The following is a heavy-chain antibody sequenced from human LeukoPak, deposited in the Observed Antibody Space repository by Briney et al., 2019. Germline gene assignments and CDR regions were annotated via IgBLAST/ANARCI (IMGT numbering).Heavy chain of an antibody. V-gene: IGHV3-48*02. CDR2: ISSSSSTI. D-gene: IGHD3-3*01. CDR3: ARGPYYDFWSGYHRGSTIQYYFDY. CDR1: GFTFSSYS. J-gene: IGHJ4*02. Sequence: GGSLRLSCAASGFTFSSYSMNWARQAPGKGLEWVSYISSSSSTIYYADSVKGRFTISRDNAKNSLYLQMNSLRDEDTAVYYCARGPYYDFWSGYHRGSTIQYYFDYWGQGTLVTVSS.